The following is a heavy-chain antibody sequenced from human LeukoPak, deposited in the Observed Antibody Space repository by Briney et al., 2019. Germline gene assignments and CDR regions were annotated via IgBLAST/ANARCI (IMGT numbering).Heavy chain of an antibody. D-gene: IGHD4-17*01. V-gene: IGHV4-59*12. CDR3: ARVTYDYGDYGWFDP. Sequence: SETLSLTCTVSGGSISSYYWSWTRQPPGKGLEWIGYIYYSGSTNYNPSLKSRVTISVDTSKNQFSLKLSSVTAADTAVYYCARVTYDYGDYGWFDPWGQGTLVTVSS. CDR2: IYYSGST. CDR1: GGSISSYY. J-gene: IGHJ5*02.